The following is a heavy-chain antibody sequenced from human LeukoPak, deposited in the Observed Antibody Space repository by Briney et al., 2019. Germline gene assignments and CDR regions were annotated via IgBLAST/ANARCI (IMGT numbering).Heavy chain of an antibody. Sequence: QPGGSLRFSCAASGLTFGSYWLSGVRKAPGKGLEWVANLKQDGSEKYYVDSVKGRFTISRDNAKNSLYLQMNSLRAEDTAVYYCARSSGTFWSYYFPLDFWGQGTLVTVSS. CDR3: ARSSGTFWSYYFPLDF. CDR2: LKQDGSEK. V-gene: IGHV3-7*01. J-gene: IGHJ4*02. D-gene: IGHD3-3*01. CDR1: GLTFGSYW.